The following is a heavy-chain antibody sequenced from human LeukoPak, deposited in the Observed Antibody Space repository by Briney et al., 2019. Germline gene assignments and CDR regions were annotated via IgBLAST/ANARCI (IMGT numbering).Heavy chain of an antibody. D-gene: IGHD1/OR15-1a*01. Sequence: SVKVSCKASGFTFTSSAVQWVRQARGQRLEWIGWIVVGSGNTNYAQKFQERVTMTEDTSTDTAYMELSSLRSEDTAVYYCATTYAPGAFDYWGQGTLVTVSS. CDR1: GFTFTSSA. CDR3: ATTYAPGAFDY. V-gene: IGHV1-58*01. J-gene: IGHJ4*02. CDR2: IVVGSGNT.